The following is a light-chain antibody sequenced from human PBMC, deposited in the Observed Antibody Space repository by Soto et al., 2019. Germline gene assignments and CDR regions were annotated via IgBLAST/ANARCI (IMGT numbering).Light chain of an antibody. Sequence: DIQMTQSPSTLSASVGDRVTITCRASQSISNWLAWYQQKPGKAPNLLIYDASSLESGVPSRFSGSGSGTEFTLTISSLQSEDFAVYHCQQYNIWPITFGQGTRLEIK. CDR1: QSISNW. V-gene: IGKV1-5*01. CDR2: DAS. CDR3: QQYNIWPIT. J-gene: IGKJ5*01.